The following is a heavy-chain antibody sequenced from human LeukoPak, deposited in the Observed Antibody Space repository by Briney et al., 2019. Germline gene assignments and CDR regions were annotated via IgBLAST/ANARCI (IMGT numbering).Heavy chain of an antibody. CDR2: ISAYNGNT. J-gene: IGHJ5*02. CDR3: ARDTIAARPGWFDP. V-gene: IGHV1-18*01. CDR1: GYTFTTYG. Sequence: GPSVKVSCKASGYTFTTYGLNWVRLAPGLGLEWMGWISAYNGNTKDAEKFQDRVTMTTDTSTSTAYMELRNLRSDDTAVYYCARDTIAARPGWFDPWGQGTLVTVSS. D-gene: IGHD6-6*01.